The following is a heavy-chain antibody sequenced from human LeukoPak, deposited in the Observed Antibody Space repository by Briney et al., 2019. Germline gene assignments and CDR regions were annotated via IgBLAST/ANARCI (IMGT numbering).Heavy chain of an antibody. CDR3: ARDGYYGSGSPHYMDV. V-gene: IGHV4-30-4*08. D-gene: IGHD3-10*01. CDR1: GGSISSGDYY. CDR2: IYYSGST. J-gene: IGHJ6*03. Sequence: PSETLSLTCTVSGGSISSGDYYWSWIRQPPGKGLEWIGYIYYSGSTYYNPSLKSRVTISVDTSKNQFSLKLSSVTAADTAVYYCARDGYYGSGSPHYMDVWGKGTTVTVYS.